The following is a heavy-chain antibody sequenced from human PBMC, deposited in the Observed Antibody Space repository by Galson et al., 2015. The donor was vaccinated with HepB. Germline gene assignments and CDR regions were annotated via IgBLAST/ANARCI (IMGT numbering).Heavy chain of an antibody. CDR2: INPSGGST. D-gene: IGHD4-23*01. Sequence: SVKVSCKASGYTFTSYYMHWVRQAPGQGLEWMGIINPSGGSTSYAQKFQGRVTMTRDTSTSTVYMELSSLRSEDTAVYYCARVFEASDYGGNSDWFDPWGQGTLVTVSS. J-gene: IGHJ5*02. CDR1: GYTFTSYY. CDR3: ARVFEASDYGGNSDWFDP. V-gene: IGHV1-46*01.